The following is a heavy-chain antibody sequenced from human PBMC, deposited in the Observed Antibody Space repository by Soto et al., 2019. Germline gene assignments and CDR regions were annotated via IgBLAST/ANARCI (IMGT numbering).Heavy chain of an antibody. Sequence: GGSLRLSCAASGFTFSSYDMHWVRQATGKGLEWVSAIGTAGDTYYPGSVKGRFTISRENAKNSLYLQMNSQRAGDTAVSYCTRAGQSGAFEIWGQGTMVTVSS. D-gene: IGHD6-19*01. V-gene: IGHV3-13*01. J-gene: IGHJ3*02. CDR1: GFTFSSYD. CDR3: TRAGQSGAFEI. CDR2: IGTAGDT.